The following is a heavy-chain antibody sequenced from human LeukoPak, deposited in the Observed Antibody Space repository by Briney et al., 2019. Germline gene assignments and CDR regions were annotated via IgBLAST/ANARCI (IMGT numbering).Heavy chain of an antibody. D-gene: IGHD2-2*01. J-gene: IGHJ4*02. V-gene: IGHV3-9*01. CDR3: ARDPSGGSSWVRFDY. Sequence: PGGSLRLSCAASGFTFDDYAMHWVRQAPGKGLEWVSGISWNSGSIGYADSVKGRFTISRDNAKNSLYLQMNSLRVEDTAVYYCARDPSGGSSWVRFDYWGQGTLVTVSS. CDR1: GFTFDDYA. CDR2: ISWNSGSI.